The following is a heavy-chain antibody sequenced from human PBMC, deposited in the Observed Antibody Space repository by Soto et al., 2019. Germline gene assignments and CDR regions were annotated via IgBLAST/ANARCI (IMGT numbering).Heavy chain of an antibody. CDR1: GFTFSSYS. J-gene: IGHJ2*01. CDR3: ARDRLAGTYWYFDL. Sequence: EVQLVESGGGLVQPGGSLRLSCAASGFTFSSYSMNWVRQAPGKGLEWVSYISTSSSTIYYADSVKGRFTISRDNAKNSLYLQMKSLRDEDTAVYYCARDRLAGTYWYFDLWGRGTLVTVSS. V-gene: IGHV3-48*02. D-gene: IGHD6-19*01. CDR2: ISTSSSTI.